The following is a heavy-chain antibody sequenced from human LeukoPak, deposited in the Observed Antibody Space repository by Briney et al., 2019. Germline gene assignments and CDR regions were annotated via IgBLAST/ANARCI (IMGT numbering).Heavy chain of an antibody. D-gene: IGHD3-22*01. J-gene: IGHJ3*01. CDR3: ARTTYYYDSSGYLL. V-gene: IGHV3-7*01. CDR2: IKQDGSEK. CDR1: GFTLSSYW. Sequence: PGGSLRLSCAASGFTLSSYWMSWVRQAPGKGLEWVANIKQDGSEKYYVDSVKGRFTISRDNAKNSLYLQMNSLRAEDTAVYYCARTTYYYDSSGYLLWGQGTMVTVSS.